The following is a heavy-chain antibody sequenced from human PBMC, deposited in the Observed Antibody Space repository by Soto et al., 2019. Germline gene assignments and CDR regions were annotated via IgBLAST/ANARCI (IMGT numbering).Heavy chain of an antibody. V-gene: IGHV4-59*01. CDR3: ARADYGDFYYFDY. Sequence: SETLSLTCTVSGGSISSYYWSWIRQPPGKGLEWIGYIYYSGSTNYNPSLKSRVTISVDTSKNQFSLKLSSVTAADTAVYYCARADYGDFYYFDYWGQGTLVTVSS. CDR2: IYYSGST. J-gene: IGHJ4*02. D-gene: IGHD4-17*01. CDR1: GGSISSYY.